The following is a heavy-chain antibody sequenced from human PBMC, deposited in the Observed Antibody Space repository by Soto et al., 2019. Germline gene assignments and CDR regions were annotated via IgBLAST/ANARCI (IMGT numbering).Heavy chain of an antibody. CDR3: ARDPVVEVAATGNKPAAGFSYAYDLLPYGMDC. V-gene: IGHV4-59*11. J-gene: IGHJ6*02. CDR2: IYYNGNT. Sequence: SETLSLTCTVSGGSISSHYWSWIRQPPGKGREWIGYIYYNGNTKYNPSLKSGVTISVDTSKNQLSLKLSSVAAADTGVYHCARDPVVEVAATGNKPAAGFSYAYDLLPYGMDCWGQGTTVTVSS. D-gene: IGHD2-15*01. CDR1: GGSISSHY.